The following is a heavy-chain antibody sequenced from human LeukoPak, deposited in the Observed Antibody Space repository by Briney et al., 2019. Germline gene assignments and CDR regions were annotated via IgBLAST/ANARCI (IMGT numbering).Heavy chain of an antibody. Sequence: SETLSLTCAVYGGSFSGYYWSWIRQPPGKGLEWIGEINHSGSTNYNPSLKSRVTISVDTSKYQFSLKLSSVTAADTAVYYCARGLSIFGIDPWGQGTLVTVSS. CDR2: INHSGST. CDR1: GGSFSGYY. V-gene: IGHV4-34*01. J-gene: IGHJ5*02. CDR3: ARGLSIFGIDP. D-gene: IGHD3-3*01.